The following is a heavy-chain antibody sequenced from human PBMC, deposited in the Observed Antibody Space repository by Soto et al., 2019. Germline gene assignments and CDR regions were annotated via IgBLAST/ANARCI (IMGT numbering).Heavy chain of an antibody. Sequence: PGGSLRLSCAASGFTFSSYGMHWVRQAPGKGLEWVAVISYDGSNKYYADSVKGRFTISRDNSKNTLYLQMNSLRAEDTAVYYCAKEIWGFGAQGGMDVWGQGTTVTVSS. D-gene: IGHD3-3*01. CDR1: GFTFSSYG. CDR3: AKEIWGFGAQGGMDV. V-gene: IGHV3-30*18. J-gene: IGHJ6*02. CDR2: ISYDGSNK.